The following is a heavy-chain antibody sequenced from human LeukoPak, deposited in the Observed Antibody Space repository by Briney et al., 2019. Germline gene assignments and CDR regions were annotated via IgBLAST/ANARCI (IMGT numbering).Heavy chain of an antibody. CDR2: IYSGGST. V-gene: IGHV3-53*01. J-gene: IGHJ2*01. CDR3: ARRPAAAAPWYFDL. Sequence: GGSLRLSCAASGFTVSSSYMSWVRQAPGKGLEWFSVIYSGGSTYYADSVKGRFTISRDNSKNTLHLQMNSLRAEDTAVYYCARRPAAAAPWYFDLWGRGTLVTVSS. D-gene: IGHD6-13*01. CDR1: GFTVSSSY.